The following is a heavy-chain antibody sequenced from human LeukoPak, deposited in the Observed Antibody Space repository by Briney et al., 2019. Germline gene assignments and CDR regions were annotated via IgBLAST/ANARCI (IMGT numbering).Heavy chain of an antibody. Sequence: GGSLRLSCAASGFTFGDYAMTWVRQAPGKGLEWVGFIASETYGGTAEYAASVKGRFTISRDDSKSIAYLQMNSLKTEDTAVYYCTRDQTPYYWGQGTLVTVSS. CDR2: IASETYGGTA. CDR3: TRDQTPYY. V-gene: IGHV3-49*04. J-gene: IGHJ4*02. CDR1: GFTFGDYA.